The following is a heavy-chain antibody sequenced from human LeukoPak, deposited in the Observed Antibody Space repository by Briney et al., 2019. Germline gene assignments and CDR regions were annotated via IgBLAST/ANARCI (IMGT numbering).Heavy chain of an antibody. J-gene: IGHJ6*03. CDR1: GFAFSSYG. CDR2: ISGSSSYI. CDR3: ARSLLHPYYMDV. D-gene: IGHD3-3*01. Sequence: GGTLRLSCAASGFAFSSYGMSWVRQAPGKGLEWVSFISGSSSYIYYADSLKGRFTISRDNAKNSLYLQMNSLRAEDTAVYYCARSLLHPYYMDVWGKGTTVTVSS. V-gene: IGHV3-21*01.